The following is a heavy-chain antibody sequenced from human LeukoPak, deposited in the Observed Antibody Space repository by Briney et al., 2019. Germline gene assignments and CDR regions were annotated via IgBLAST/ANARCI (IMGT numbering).Heavy chain of an antibody. CDR3: ARSRSRGYSGDFDC. Sequence: NTSETLSLTCIVSGGSMSSYWWSWIRQPPGKGLEWIGYINYSGSINYNPSLGGRVTISADTSKNQFSLRLSSVTAADTAVYYCARSRSRGYSGDFDCWGQGTLVTVSS. CDR2: INYSGSI. D-gene: IGHD5-12*01. J-gene: IGHJ4*02. CDR1: GGSMSSYW. V-gene: IGHV4-59*01.